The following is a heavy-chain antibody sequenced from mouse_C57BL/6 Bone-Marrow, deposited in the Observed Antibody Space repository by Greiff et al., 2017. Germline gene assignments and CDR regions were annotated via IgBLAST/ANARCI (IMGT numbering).Heavy chain of an antibody. J-gene: IGHJ4*01. CDR2: IWTGGGT. V-gene: IGHV2-9-1*01. Sequence: QVPLKQSGPGLVAPSQSLSITCTVSGFSLTSYAISWVRQPPGKGLEWLGVIWTGGGTNYNSALKSRLSISKDNSKSQVFLIMNSLQTDDTARYYCAKHSNLYYYAMDYWGQGTSVTVSS. D-gene: IGHD2-5*01. CDR3: AKHSNLYYYAMDY. CDR1: GFSLTSYA.